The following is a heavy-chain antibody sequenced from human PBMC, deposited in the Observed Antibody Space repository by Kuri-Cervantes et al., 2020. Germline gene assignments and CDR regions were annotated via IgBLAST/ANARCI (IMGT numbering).Heavy chain of an antibody. CDR2: ISYDGSNK. CDR1: GFTFSSYA. V-gene: IGHV3-30-3*01. CDR3: ASHRVGSDY. Sequence: GESLKIPCAASGFTFSSYAMHWVRLAPGKGLEWVAVISYDGSNKYYADSVKGRFTISRDNSKNTLYLQMNSLRAEDTAVYYCASHRVGSDYWGQGTLVTVSS. J-gene: IGHJ4*02. D-gene: IGHD3-10*01.